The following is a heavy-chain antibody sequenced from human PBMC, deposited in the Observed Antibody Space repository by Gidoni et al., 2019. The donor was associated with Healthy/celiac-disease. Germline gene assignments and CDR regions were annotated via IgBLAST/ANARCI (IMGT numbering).Heavy chain of an antibody. CDR1: GFTFSSYG. CDR2: RWYDGRNK. D-gene: IGHD3-10*01. V-gene: IGHV3-33*01. Sequence: QVQLVESGGGVVQPGRSLRLSCAASGFTFSSYGMHWFRQAPGKGLEWVAVRWYDGRNKYYANCVKGRFTISRDNSKKTLYRQRNSRGAEDTAVYYCARDSGMVRGVIIAGEVGMGGMDVWGQGTTVTVSS. J-gene: IGHJ6*02. CDR3: ARDSGMVRGVIIAGEVGMGGMDV.